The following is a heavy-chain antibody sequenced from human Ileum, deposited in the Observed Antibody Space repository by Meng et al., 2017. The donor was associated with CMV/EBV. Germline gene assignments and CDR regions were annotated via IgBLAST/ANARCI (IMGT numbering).Heavy chain of an antibody. CDR2: ISSSSSYI. J-gene: IGHJ6*02. D-gene: IGHD1-1*01. Sequence: GGSLRLSCAASGFTFSSYSMNWVRQAPGKGLEWVSSISSSSSYIYYADSVKGRFTISRDNAKNSLYLQMNSLRAEDTAVYYCARDDKLMRPTRDPLNGMDVWGQGTTVTVSS. CDR1: GFTFSSYS. V-gene: IGHV3-21*01. CDR3: ARDDKLMRPTRDPLNGMDV.